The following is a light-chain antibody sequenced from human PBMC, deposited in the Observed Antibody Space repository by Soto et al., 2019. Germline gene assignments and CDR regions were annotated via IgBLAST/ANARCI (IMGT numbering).Light chain of an antibody. CDR1: QSVGFSQ. CDR2: AAS. J-gene: IGKJ4*02. Sequence: EIVLTQSPGTLSLSAGERATLSCRASQSVGFSQLAWYQQKPGQAPRLLIYAASTRAPGIPDRFSGSGSGTDFTLTITRLEPEDFAFYYCHQYGSSPQTFGRGSMREI. V-gene: IGKV3-20*01. CDR3: HQYGSSPQT.